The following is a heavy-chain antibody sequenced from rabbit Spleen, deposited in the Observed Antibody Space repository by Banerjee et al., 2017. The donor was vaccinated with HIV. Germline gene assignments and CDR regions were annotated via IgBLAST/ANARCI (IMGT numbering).Heavy chain of an antibody. CDR1: GFSFTNKDV. D-gene: IGHD1-1*01. CDR3: ARDLPDIIGWNFGF. Sequence: QEQLEESRGGLVKPEGSLTLTCTASGFSFTNKDVMCWVRQAPGKGLEWIGCINTITGKPVYATWARGRFTISRASSTTVLLQMTSLTAADTATYFCARDLPDIIGWNFGFWGQGTLVTVS. J-gene: IGHJ3*01. CDR2: INTITGKP. V-gene: IGHV1S45*01.